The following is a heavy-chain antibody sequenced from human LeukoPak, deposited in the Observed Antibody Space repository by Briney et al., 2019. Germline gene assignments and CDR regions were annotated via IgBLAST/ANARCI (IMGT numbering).Heavy chain of an antibody. J-gene: IGHJ4*02. Sequence: PGGSLRLSCAASGFTFSSYAMSWVRQAPGKGLEWVSAISGSGGSTYYADSMKGRFTISRDNSKNTLYLQMNSLRAEDTAVYYCAKDILPRGDDSSGYSDGGYDYWGQGTLVTVSS. CDR3: AKDILPRGDDSSGYSDGGYDY. CDR2: ISGSGGST. V-gene: IGHV3-23*01. CDR1: GFTFSSYA. D-gene: IGHD3-22*01.